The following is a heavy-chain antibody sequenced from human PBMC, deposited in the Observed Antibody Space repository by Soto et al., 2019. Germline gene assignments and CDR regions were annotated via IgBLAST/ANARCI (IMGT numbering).Heavy chain of an antibody. J-gene: IGHJ4*02. Sequence: QVQLQQWGAGLLKPSETLSLTCAVYGGSFSGYYWSWIRQPPGKGLEWIGEINHSGSTNYNPSLRSRVTISVDTSKNQFSLKLGSVAAADTAVYDCARSLVYGDYVPHIDYWGQGTLVTVSS. CDR1: GGSFSGYY. V-gene: IGHV4-34*01. D-gene: IGHD4-17*01. CDR2: INHSGST. CDR3: ARSLVYGDYVPHIDY.